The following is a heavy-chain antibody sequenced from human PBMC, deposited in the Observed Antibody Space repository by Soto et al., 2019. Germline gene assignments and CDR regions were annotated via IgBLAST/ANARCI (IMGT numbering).Heavy chain of an antibody. CDR3: AKSRGYGVFDY. D-gene: IGHD4-17*01. CDR2: ISGGGGRT. J-gene: IGHJ4*02. V-gene: IGHV3-23*01. CDR1: GFTFSSYA. Sequence: EVQLLESGGGLVQPGGSLRLSCAASGFTFSSYAMSWVRQAPGKGLEWVSGISGGGGRTYYADSVKGRFTISRDNSKNTLYLQMNSLRAEDTAVYYCAKSRGYGVFDYWGQGTLVTVSS.